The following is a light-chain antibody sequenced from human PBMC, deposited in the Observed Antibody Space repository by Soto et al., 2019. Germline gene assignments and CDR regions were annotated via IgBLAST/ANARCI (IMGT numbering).Light chain of an antibody. CDR3: QQYHRYST. J-gene: IGKJ1*01. V-gene: IGKV1-5*01. CDR2: DVS. CDR1: QSISSY. Sequence: DIQMTQSPSSLSASVGDRVTITCRASQSISSYLNWYQQKPGKAPKLLIYDVSTLDSGVPSRFSGSASGTEFTLTISSLEPDNFATYYCQQYHRYSTFGQGTKVDIK.